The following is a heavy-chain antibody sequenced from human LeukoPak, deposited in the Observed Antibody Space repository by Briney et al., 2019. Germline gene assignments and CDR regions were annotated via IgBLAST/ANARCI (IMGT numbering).Heavy chain of an antibody. CDR3: ARGGTYYDILGYYYYMDV. CDR2: ISAYNGNT. Sequence: ASVTLSCTASGYTFTSYGISWVRQAPGQGLEWMGWISAYNGNTNYAQTIQGRVTITTDTSTNTAYMQMRSLRSDDTAVYYCARGGTYYDILGYYYYMDVWGKGTTVTISS. J-gene: IGHJ6*03. CDR1: GYTFTSYG. V-gene: IGHV1-18*01. D-gene: IGHD3-9*01.